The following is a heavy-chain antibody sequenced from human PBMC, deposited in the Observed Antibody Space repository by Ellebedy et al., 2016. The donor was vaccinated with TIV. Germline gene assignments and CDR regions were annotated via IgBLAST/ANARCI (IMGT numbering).Heavy chain of an antibody. CDR3: ARDANDYGIDAFDI. J-gene: IGHJ3*02. CDR1: GASIDSGGYY. D-gene: IGHD4-17*01. V-gene: IGHV4-31*03. Sequence: SETLSLTCRVSGASIDSGGYYWNWIRHHPGTGLEWIGYIYYSGRTEYNPSLKSRVSMSVDPSKTQFSLRLTSLTAADTAVYFCARDANDYGIDAFDIWGHGTMVTVSA. CDR2: IYYSGRT.